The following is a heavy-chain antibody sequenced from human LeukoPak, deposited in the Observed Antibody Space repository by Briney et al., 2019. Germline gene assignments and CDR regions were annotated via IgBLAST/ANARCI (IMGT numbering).Heavy chain of an antibody. J-gene: IGHJ3*02. CDR1: GFTFSSYG. D-gene: IGHD3-22*01. V-gene: IGHV3-30*02. CDR3: ARHSSGYTDAFDI. CDR2: IRYDGSNK. Sequence: GGSLRLSCAASGFTFSSYGMHWVRQAPGKGLEWVAFIRYDGSNKYYADSVKGRFTISRDNSKNTLYLQMNSLRAEDTAVYYSARHSSGYTDAFDIWGQGTMVTVS.